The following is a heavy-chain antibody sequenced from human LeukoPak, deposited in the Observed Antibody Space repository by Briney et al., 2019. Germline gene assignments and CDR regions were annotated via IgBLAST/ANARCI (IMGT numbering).Heavy chain of an antibody. Sequence: GGSLRLSCAASGFTFSSYAMHWVRQAPGKGLEWVAVISYDGSNKYYADSVKGRFTISRDNSKNTLYLQMNSLRAEDTAVYYCAREPYCSSTSCYLSYYYYGMDVWGQGTTVTVSS. CDR3: AREPYCSSTSCYLSYYYYGMDV. CDR1: GFTFSSYA. V-gene: IGHV3-30-3*01. D-gene: IGHD2-2*01. J-gene: IGHJ6*02. CDR2: ISYDGSNK.